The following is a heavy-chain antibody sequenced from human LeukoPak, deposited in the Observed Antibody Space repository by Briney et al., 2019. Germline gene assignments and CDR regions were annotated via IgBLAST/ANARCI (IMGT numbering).Heavy chain of an antibody. D-gene: IGHD3-22*01. CDR3: AKVGGSGYSYYFDY. J-gene: IGHJ4*02. Sequence: PGGSLRLSCAASGFTFSSYDMHWVRQATGKGLEWVSAIGTAGDTYYPGSVKGRFTISRENAKNSLYLQMNSLRAEDTAVYYCAKVGGSGYSYYFDYWGQGTLVTVSS. CDR1: GFTFSSYD. CDR2: IGTAGDT. V-gene: IGHV3-13*01.